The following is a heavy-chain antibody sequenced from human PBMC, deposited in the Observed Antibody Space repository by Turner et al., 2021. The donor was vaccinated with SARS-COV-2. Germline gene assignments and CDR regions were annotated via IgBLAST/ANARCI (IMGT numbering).Heavy chain of an antibody. J-gene: IGHJ4*02. V-gene: IGHV1-24*01. Sequence: QVQLVQSGAEVKKPGASVTVSCKVSGYTLIELSMHWVRQAPGKGLEWMGGFDPEDGETIYAQKFQGRVTMNEDTSTDTAYMELSSLRSEDTAVYYCATGYAYCGGDCSIDYWGQGTLVTVSS. D-gene: IGHD2-21*02. CDR1: GYTLIELS. CDR3: ATGYAYCGGDCSIDY. CDR2: FDPEDGET.